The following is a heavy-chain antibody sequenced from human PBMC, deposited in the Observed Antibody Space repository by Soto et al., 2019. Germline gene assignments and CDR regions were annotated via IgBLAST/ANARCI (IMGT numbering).Heavy chain of an antibody. D-gene: IGHD2-2*01. Sequence: QVRLQESGPGLVKPSGTLSLTCAVSGDSISSGNWWTWVRQPPGKGLEWIGEVYHSGITTYNPSLKSGVPMSVDNSKEQFSRSLTSVTAADTARYYCARLFCSRRTCHGGYNWCDPWGQGTLVSVSS. CDR2: VYHSGIT. CDR1: GDSISSGNW. V-gene: IGHV4-4*02. CDR3: ARLFCSRRTCHGGYNWCDP. J-gene: IGHJ5*02.